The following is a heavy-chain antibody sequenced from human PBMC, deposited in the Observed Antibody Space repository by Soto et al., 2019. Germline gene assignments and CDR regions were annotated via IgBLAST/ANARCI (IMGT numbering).Heavy chain of an antibody. CDR3: ARDGEQLAFDY. J-gene: IGHJ4*02. CDR2: IYYSGST. V-gene: IGHV4-31*03. CDR1: GGSISSGGYY. Sequence: SETLSLTCTVSGGSISSGGYYWSWIRQHPGKGLEWIGYIYYSGSTYYNPSLKSRVTISEDTSKNQFSLKLSSVTAADTAVYYCARDGEQLAFDYWGQGTLVTVSS. D-gene: IGHD6-13*01.